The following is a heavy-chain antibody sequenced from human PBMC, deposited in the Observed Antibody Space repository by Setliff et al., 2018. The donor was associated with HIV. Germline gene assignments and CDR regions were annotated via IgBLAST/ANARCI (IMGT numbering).Heavy chain of an antibody. CDR3: ARDDYYDSSGYWGSYYYYGMDV. D-gene: IGHD3-22*01. V-gene: IGHV1-2*02. CDR1: GYTFTGYY. J-gene: IGHJ6*02. CDR2: INPNSGGT. Sequence: GASVKVSCKASGYTFTGYYMHWVRQAPGQGLEWMGWINPNSGGTNYEQKFQGRVTMTRDTSISTAYMELSRLRSDDTAVYYCARDDYYDSSGYWGSYYYYGMDVWGQGTTVTVSS.